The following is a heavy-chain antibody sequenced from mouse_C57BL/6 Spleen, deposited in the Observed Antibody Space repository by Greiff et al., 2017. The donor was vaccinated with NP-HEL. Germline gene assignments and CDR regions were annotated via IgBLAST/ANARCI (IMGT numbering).Heavy chain of an antibody. D-gene: IGHD2-5*01. Sequence: EVQLQQSGAELVKPGASVKLSCTASGFNIKDYYMHWVKQRTEQGLEWIGRIDPEDGDTEYAPKFQGKATMTADTSSNTAYLQLSSLTSEETAVYYCAYSNYRYFDVWGTGTTVTVSS. J-gene: IGHJ1*03. CDR3: AYSNYRYFDV. CDR2: IDPEDGDT. V-gene: IGHV14-1*01. CDR1: GFNIKDYY.